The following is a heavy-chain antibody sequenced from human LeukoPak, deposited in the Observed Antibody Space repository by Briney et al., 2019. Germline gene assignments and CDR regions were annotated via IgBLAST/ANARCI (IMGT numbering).Heavy chain of an antibody. J-gene: IGHJ3*02. CDR3: ASGYDSSGPNAFDI. D-gene: IGHD3-22*01. V-gene: IGHV4-59*08. CDR2: IYFSGST. Sequence: SETLSLTCTVSGGSISSYYWSWIWKPPGKGLEWIGYIYFSGSTNYNPSLKSRVTISVDTSKNQYSRKLSSVTAADTAVYYCASGYDSSGPNAFDIWGQGRMVTVSS. CDR1: GGSISSYY.